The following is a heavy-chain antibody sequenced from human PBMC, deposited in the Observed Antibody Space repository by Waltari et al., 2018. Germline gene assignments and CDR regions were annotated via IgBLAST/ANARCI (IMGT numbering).Heavy chain of an antibody. CDR3: APYSPFDP. D-gene: IGHD6-13*01. V-gene: IGHV4-34*01. CDR1: GGSFSGYY. CDR2: INHSGST. Sequence: QVQLQQWGAGLLKPSETLSLTCAVYGGSFSGYYWSWIRQPPGKGLEWIGEINHSGSTNYNPSLKSRVTISVDTSKNQFSLKRSSVTAADTAVYYCAPYSPFDPWGQGTLVTVSS. J-gene: IGHJ5*02.